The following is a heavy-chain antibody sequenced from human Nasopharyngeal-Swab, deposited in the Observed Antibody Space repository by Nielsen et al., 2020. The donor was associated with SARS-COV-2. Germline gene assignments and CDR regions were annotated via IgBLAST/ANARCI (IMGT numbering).Heavy chain of an antibody. CDR2: FDREDAKA. V-gene: IGHV1-24*01. J-gene: IGHJ4*02. D-gene: IGHD3-22*01. CDR1: GYNLSELS. CDR3: ATGDSNSIYFDY. Sequence: ASAKVSCKVSGYNLSELSVHWVRQAPGKGLESVGSFDREDAKATYAQNFQGRVTMTEDSSTNTAYMELSRLRSEDTAVYYCATGDSNSIYFDYWGQGTLVTVSS.